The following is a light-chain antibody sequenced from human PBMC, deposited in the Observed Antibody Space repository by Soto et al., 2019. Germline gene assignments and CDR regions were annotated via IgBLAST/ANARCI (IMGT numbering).Light chain of an antibody. Sequence: EIVLTQSPGTLSLSPGERATLSCRASQSVSSSYLAWYQQKPGQATRLLIYGASSRATGIPDRFSGSGSGPDFTLTISKLEPEDFEVYYCQQYGSSPLTFGGWTKVEIK. J-gene: IGKJ4*01. V-gene: IGKV3-20*01. CDR1: QSVSSSY. CDR2: GAS. CDR3: QQYGSSPLT.